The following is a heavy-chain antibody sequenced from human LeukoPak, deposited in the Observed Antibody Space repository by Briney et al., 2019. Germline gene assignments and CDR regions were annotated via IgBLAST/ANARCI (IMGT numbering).Heavy chain of an antibody. D-gene: IGHD2-2*02. CDR2: VNHSEST. J-gene: IGHJ6*02. CDR3: ARGDCSSTSCYTGNYYYYGMDV. Sequence: PSETLSLTCAVYGGSFSGYYWSWIRQPPGKGLEWIGEVNHSESTKYNPSLKSRVTISVDTSKNQFSLKLTSVTAADTAVYYCARGDCSSTSCYTGNYYYYGMDVWGQGTTVTVSS. CDR1: GGSFSGYY. V-gene: IGHV4-34*01.